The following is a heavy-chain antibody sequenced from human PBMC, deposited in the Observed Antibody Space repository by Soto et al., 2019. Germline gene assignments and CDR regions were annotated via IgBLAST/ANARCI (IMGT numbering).Heavy chain of an antibody. D-gene: IGHD3-16*02. CDR1: GFTFSSYG. CDR3: AREYYDYVWGSYRSFWFDP. J-gene: IGHJ5*02. Sequence: QVQLVESGGGVVQPGRSLRLSCAASGFTFSSYGMHWVRQAPGKGLEWVAVIWYDGSNKYYADSVKGRFTISRDNSKNTLYLQMNSLRAEDMAVYYCAREYYDYVWGSYRSFWFDPWGQGTLVTVSS. V-gene: IGHV3-33*01. CDR2: IWYDGSNK.